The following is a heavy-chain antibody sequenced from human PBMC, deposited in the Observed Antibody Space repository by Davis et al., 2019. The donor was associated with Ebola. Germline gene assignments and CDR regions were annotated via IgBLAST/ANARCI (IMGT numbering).Heavy chain of an antibody. V-gene: IGHV4-34*01. D-gene: IGHD3-22*01. CDR2: INHSGST. CDR1: GGSFSGYY. CDR3: ARVNYYQPLGGMDV. Sequence: PSETLSLTCAVYGGSFSGYYWSWIRQPPGKGLEWIGEINHSGSTNYNPSLKSRVTISVDTSKNQFSLKLSSVTAADTAVYYCARVNYYQPLGGMDVWGQGTTVTVSS. J-gene: IGHJ6*02.